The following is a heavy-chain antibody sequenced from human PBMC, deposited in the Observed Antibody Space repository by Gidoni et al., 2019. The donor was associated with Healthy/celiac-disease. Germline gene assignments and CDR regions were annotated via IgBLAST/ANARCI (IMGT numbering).Heavy chain of an antibody. Sequence: QLQLQESGPGLVKPSDTLSLTCTVSGGSISSSSYYWGWLRQPPGKGLEWIGSIYYSGSTYYNPSLKSRVTISVDTSKNQFSLKLSSVTAADTAVYYCARLSSGAAAGLALAYYYYGMDVWGQGTTVTVSS. V-gene: IGHV4-39*01. D-gene: IGHD6-13*01. CDR3: ARLSSGAAAGLALAYYYYGMDV. J-gene: IGHJ6*02. CDR1: GGSISSSSYY. CDR2: IYYSGST.